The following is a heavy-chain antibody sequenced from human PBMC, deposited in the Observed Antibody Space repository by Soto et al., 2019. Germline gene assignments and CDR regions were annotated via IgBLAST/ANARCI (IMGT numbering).Heavy chain of an antibody. Sequence: SVTLSLTCTVDGDALNNYYCRWFRQPPGKGLEWIGYIMYSGYSAYNLSLKRRVTMSMDTSKTQFSLMLESVTATDTAVYYCARHGFGPLHGLVDVWGQGTTVT. CDR3: ARHGFGPLHGLVDV. J-gene: IGHJ6*02. D-gene: IGHD3-10*01. CDR1: GDALNNYY. CDR2: IMYSGYS. V-gene: IGHV4-59*08.